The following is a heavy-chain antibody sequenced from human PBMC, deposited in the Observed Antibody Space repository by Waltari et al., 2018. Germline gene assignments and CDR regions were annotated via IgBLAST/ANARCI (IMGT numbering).Heavy chain of an antibody. J-gene: IGHJ6*02. CDR3: ATGWEPWNYGMDV. CDR1: GGTFSSYA. Sequence: QVQLVQSGAEVKKPGSSVKVSCKASGGTFSSYAIRWVRRAPGQGLEWMGRISPIFGTANYAQKFQGRVTITADKSTSTAYMELSSLRSEDTAVYYCATGWEPWNYGMDVWGQGTTVTVSS. CDR2: ISPIFGTA. V-gene: IGHV1-69*08. D-gene: IGHD1-26*01.